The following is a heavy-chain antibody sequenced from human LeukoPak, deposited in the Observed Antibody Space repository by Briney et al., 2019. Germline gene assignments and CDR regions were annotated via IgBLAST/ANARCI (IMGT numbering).Heavy chain of an antibody. J-gene: IGHJ2*01. Sequence: PSETLSLTCAVYGGSFSGYYWSWIRQPPGKGLEWIGEINHSGSTNYNPSLKSRVTISVDTSKNQFSLKLSSVTAADTTVYYCARGITTCWYFDLWGRGTLVTVSS. V-gene: IGHV4-34*01. CDR2: INHSGST. CDR3: ARGITTCWYFDL. CDR1: GGSFSGYY. D-gene: IGHD2/OR15-2a*01.